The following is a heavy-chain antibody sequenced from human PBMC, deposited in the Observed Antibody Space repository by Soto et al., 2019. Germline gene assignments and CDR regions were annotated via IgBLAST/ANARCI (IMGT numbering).Heavy chain of an antibody. Sequence: PSETLSLTCAVSGGSISSGGYSWILIRQPPGKGLEWIGYIYHSGSTYYNPSLKSRITISIDRSKNQLSLKLSSVTAADTAVYYCARGMTTVPTLDYWGQGTLVTAS. D-gene: IGHD4-4*01. CDR2: IYHSGST. J-gene: IGHJ4*02. CDR1: GGSISSGGYS. CDR3: ARGMTTVPTLDY. V-gene: IGHV4-30-2*01.